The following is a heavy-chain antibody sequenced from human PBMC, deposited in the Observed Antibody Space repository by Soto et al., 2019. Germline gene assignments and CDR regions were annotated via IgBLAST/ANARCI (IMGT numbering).Heavy chain of an antibody. Sequence: SETLSLTCTVSGGSVSSGSYYWSWIRQPPGKGLEWIGYIYYSGSTNYNPSLKSRVTISVDTSKNQFSLKLSSVTAADTAVYYCARATYYDFWSGYSNWFDPWGQGTLVTVSS. CDR2: IYYSGST. D-gene: IGHD3-3*01. CDR1: GGSVSSGSYY. CDR3: ARATYYDFWSGYSNWFDP. V-gene: IGHV4-61*01. J-gene: IGHJ5*02.